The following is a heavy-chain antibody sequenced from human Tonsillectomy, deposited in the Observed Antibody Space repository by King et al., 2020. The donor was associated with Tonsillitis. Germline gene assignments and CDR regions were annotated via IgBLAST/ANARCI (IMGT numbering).Heavy chain of an antibody. CDR1: GFTFSSYA. V-gene: IGHV3-23*04. Sequence: VQLVESGGGLVQPGGSLRLSCAASGFTFSSYAMSWVRQAPGKGLEWVSAISGRGGSTYYADSVKGRFTISRENSKNTLYLQMNSLRAEDTAVYYCAKPTGDLGGFDYWGQGTLVTVSS. J-gene: IGHJ4*02. CDR3: AKPTGDLGGFDY. CDR2: ISGRGGST. D-gene: IGHD7-27*01.